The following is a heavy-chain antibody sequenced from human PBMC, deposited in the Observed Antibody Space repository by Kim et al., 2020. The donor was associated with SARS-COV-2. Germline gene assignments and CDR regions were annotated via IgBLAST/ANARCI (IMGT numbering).Heavy chain of an antibody. V-gene: IGHV3-23*01. J-gene: IGHJ4*02. D-gene: IGHD1-26*01. Sequence: YANSVKGRFTIARDNSKNTLYLQMNSLRAEDTAVYYCAKARGVSSGSFDYWGQGTLVTVSS. CDR3: AKARGVSSGSFDY.